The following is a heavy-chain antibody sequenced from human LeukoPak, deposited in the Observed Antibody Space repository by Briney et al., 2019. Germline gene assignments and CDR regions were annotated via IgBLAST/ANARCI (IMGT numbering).Heavy chain of an antibody. Sequence: SETLSLTCTVSGGSISSYYWSWIRQPAGKGLEWIGRIYTSGSTNYNPSLKSRVTMSVDTSKNQFSLKLSSVTAADTAVYYCARDHRDLAVAGIRYYYYYMDVWGKGTTVTVSS. J-gene: IGHJ6*03. V-gene: IGHV4-4*07. CDR1: GGSISSYY. D-gene: IGHD6-19*01. CDR2: IYTSGST. CDR3: ARDHRDLAVAGIRYYYYYMDV.